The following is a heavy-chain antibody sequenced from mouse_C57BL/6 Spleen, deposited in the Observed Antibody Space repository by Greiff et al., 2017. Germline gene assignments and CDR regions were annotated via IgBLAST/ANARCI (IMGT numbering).Heavy chain of an antibody. CDR1: GFSFNTYA. J-gene: IGHJ3*01. CDR2: IRSKSNNYAT. V-gene: IGHV10-1*01. D-gene: IGHD1-1*01. CDR3: VSHYGGNYEGRFAY. Sequence: EVQLVESGGGLVQPKGSLKLSCAASGFSFNTYAMNLVRQAPGTGLEWVARIRSKSNNYATYYADSVKDRFTISRDDSESMLYLHMNNLKAEDTAMYYCVSHYGGNYEGRFAYWGQGTLVTVSA.